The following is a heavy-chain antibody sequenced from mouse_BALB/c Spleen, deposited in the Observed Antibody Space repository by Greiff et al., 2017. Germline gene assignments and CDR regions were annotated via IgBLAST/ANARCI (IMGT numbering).Heavy chain of an antibody. CDR1: GFTFSSYG. J-gene: IGHJ4*01. Sequence: DVKLVESGGGLVQPGGSLKLSCAASGFTFSSYGMSWVRQTPDKRLELVATINSNGGSTYYPDSVKGRFTISRDNAKNTLYLQMSSLKSEDTAMYYCAREDYFYAMDYWGQGTSVTVSS. CDR2: INSNGGST. CDR3: AREDYFYAMDY. D-gene: IGHD1-1*01. V-gene: IGHV5-6-3*01.